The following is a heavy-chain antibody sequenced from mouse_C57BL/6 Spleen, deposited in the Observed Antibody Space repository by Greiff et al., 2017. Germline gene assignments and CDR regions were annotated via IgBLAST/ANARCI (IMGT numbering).Heavy chain of an antibody. CDR3: ARGDYDDYDGAMDD. CDR2: IYPGSGST. V-gene: IGHV1-55*01. J-gene: IGHJ4*01. D-gene: IGHD2-3*01. CDR1: GYNITSYW. Sequence: QVQLQQPGAELVKPGASVKMSCKASGYNITSYWITWVKQRPGQGLEWIGDIYPGSGSTNYNEKFKSKATLTVDTSSSTAYMQLSSLTSEDSAVYYCARGDYDDYDGAMDDWGKGTSVTVSS.